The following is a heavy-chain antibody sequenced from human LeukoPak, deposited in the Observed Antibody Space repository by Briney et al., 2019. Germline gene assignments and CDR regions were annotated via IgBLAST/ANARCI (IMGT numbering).Heavy chain of an antibody. CDR2: MNPNSGNT. D-gene: IGHD3-10*01. V-gene: IGHV1-8*03. CDR1: GYTFTSYD. J-gene: IGHJ6*03. Sequence: ASVKVSCKASGYTFTSYDINWVRQATGQGLEWMGWMNPNSGNTGYAQKFQGRVTITRNTSISTAYMELSSLRSEDTAVYYCARGHRGRDGDYMDVWGKGTTVTVPS. CDR3: ARGHRGRDGDYMDV.